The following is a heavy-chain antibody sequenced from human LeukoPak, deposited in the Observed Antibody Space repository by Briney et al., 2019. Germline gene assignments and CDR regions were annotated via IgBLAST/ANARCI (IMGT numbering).Heavy chain of an antibody. D-gene: IGHD1-26*01. CDR2: INHSGST. CDR1: GGSFSGYY. V-gene: IGHV4-34*01. Sequence: SETLSLTCAVYGGSFSGYYWSWIRQRPGKGLEWIGEINHSGSTNYNPSLKSRVTISIDTSKNQFSLKLSSVTAADTAVYYCARGRGYGGNYLRAFDIWGQGTMVSVSS. J-gene: IGHJ3*02. CDR3: ARGRGYGGNYLRAFDI.